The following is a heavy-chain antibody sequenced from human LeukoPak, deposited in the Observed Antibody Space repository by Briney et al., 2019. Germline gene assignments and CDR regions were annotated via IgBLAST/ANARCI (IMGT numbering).Heavy chain of an antibody. CDR1: GGSISSSSYY. V-gene: IGHV4-39*01. Sequence: SETLSLTCTVSGGSISSSSYYWGWIRQPPGKGLEWIGSIYYSGSTYYNPSLKSRVTISVDTSKNEFSLKLSSVTAADTAVYYCARLDIHQDEVEYWGQGTLVTVSS. J-gene: IGHJ4*02. CDR2: IYYSGST. CDR3: ARLDIHQDEVEY. D-gene: IGHD2-2*03.